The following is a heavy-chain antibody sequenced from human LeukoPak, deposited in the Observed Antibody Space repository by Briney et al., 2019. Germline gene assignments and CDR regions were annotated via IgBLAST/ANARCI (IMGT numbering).Heavy chain of an antibody. CDR2: TVASGTRA. CDR3: AKDWGGVPEYLQH. Sequence: GGSLRLSCGASGFTLDNYAMTWVRQAPGKGLESVASTVASGTRAYYADSVKGRFTISRDNFKNVLYLQMSSLRAEDTAIYYCAKDWGGVPEYLQHWGQGTLVTVSS. J-gene: IGHJ1*01. CDR1: GFTLDNYA. D-gene: IGHD3-16*01. V-gene: IGHV3-23*01.